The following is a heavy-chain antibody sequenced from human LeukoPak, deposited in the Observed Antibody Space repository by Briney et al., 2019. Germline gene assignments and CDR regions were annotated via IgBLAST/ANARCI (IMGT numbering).Heavy chain of an antibody. CDR1: GFTFSSYA. CDR2: ISGSGGST. V-gene: IGHV3-23*01. J-gene: IGHJ4*02. Sequence: GGSLRLSCAASGFTFSSYAMSWVRQAPGKGLEWVSAISGSGGSTYYADSVKGRFTISRDNSKNTLYLQMNSLRGEDTAVYYCAFSTAMAYFFDYWGQGTLVTVSS. D-gene: IGHD5-18*01. CDR3: AFSTAMAYFFDY.